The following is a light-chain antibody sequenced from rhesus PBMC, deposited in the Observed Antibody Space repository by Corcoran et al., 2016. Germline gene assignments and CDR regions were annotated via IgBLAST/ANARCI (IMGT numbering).Light chain of an antibody. Sequence: EIVLTQSPAFQSVTLKEKVTITCQASQSIGSSLHWYQQKPDQSPKLLIKYASQSISGVPSRFMGIGAGTDFTLTINSLEAADAATYYCQQSSSFPLPFGGGTKVELK. CDR2: YAS. CDR1: QSIGSS. CDR3: QQSSSFPLP. J-gene: IGKJ4*01. V-gene: IGKV6-55*01.